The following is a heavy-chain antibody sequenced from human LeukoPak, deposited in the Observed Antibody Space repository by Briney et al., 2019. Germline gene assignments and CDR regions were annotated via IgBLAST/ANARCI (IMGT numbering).Heavy chain of an antibody. CDR3: AKLGITMIGGV. D-gene: IGHD3-10*02. CDR2: IGTAGDT. CDR1: GFTFSSYD. Sequence: GGSLRLSCAASGFTFSSYDMHWVRQATGKGLEWVSAIGTAGDTYYPGSVKGRFTISRDNAKNSLYLQMNSLRAEDTAVYYCAKLGITMIGGVWGKGTTVTISS. V-gene: IGHV3-13*01. J-gene: IGHJ6*04.